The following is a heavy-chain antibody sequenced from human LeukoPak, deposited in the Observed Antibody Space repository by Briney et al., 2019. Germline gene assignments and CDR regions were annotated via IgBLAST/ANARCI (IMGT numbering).Heavy chain of an antibody. Sequence: SDTLSLTCTVSGASVTDYYWSWIRQSPGKGLEWISYIHHSGNSDYNPSLRSRVTTSLDTSKNQFSLNLISVTAADPAVYYCTRGHWGLQSWSQATQVTVSS. CDR2: IHHSGNS. J-gene: IGHJ5*02. CDR3: TRGHWGLQS. CDR1: GASVTDYY. V-gene: IGHV4-59*02. D-gene: IGHD7-27*01.